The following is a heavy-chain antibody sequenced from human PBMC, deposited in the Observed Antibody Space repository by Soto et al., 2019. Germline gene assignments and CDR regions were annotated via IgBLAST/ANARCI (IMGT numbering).Heavy chain of an antibody. CDR3: VRARATMGGMDV. CDR2: ISSSSSYI. CDR1: GFTFSSYI. Sequence: TGGSLRLSCAASGFTFSSYIMNWVRQAPGKGLEWVSSISSSSSYIYYADSVKGRFTISRDNAKNSLYLKMNSLRAEDTAVYYCVRARATMGGMDVWGQGTTVTVSS. J-gene: IGHJ6*02. D-gene: IGHD1-26*01. V-gene: IGHV3-21*01.